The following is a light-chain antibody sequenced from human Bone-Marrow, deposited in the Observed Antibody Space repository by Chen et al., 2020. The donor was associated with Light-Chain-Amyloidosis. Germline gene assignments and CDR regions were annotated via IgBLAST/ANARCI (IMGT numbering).Light chain of an antibody. Sequence: FMLTQPRAVSESPGKTVTISCTRSSGSIAGYYVQWFQQRPGRSPTTVIFEDNLRPPGVPDRFSGAIDTSSNSASLSISGLKPEDEADYYWQSYDTSVRVFGGGTRLTVL. V-gene: IGLV6-57*01. J-gene: IGLJ3*02. CDR3: QSYDTSVRV. CDR2: EDN. CDR1: SGSIAGYY.